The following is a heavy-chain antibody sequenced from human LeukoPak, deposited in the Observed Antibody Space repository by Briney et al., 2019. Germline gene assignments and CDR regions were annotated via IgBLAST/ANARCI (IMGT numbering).Heavy chain of an antibody. D-gene: IGHD3-10*01. V-gene: IGHV4-59*01. Sequence: SETLSLTCTVSGGSINNYYWSWIRQPPGKGLEWIGYISYSGSTNYNPSLKSRVTISVDTSKNHFTLKLSSVTAADTAVYYCAREAVAGGSGSNYYYYGVDVWGQGTTVTVSS. J-gene: IGHJ6*02. CDR2: ISYSGST. CDR3: AREAVAGGSGSNYYYYGVDV. CDR1: GGSINNYY.